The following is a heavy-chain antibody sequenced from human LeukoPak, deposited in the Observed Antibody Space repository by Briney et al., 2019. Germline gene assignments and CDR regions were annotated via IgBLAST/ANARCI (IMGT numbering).Heavy chain of an antibody. J-gene: IGHJ6*04. CDR1: GGSISSYY. D-gene: IGHD3-10*01. Sequence: SETLSLTCTVSGGSISSYYWSWIRQPPGKGLEWIGYIYYSGSTNYNPSLKSRVTISVDTSKNQFSLKLSSVTAADTAVYYCARDRFGELVVWGKGTTVTVSS. CDR2: IYYSGST. CDR3: ARDRFGELVV. V-gene: IGHV4-59*12.